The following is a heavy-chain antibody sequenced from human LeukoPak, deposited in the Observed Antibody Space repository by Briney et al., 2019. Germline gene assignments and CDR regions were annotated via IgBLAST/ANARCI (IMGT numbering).Heavy chain of an antibody. V-gene: IGHV3-30*18. CDR1: GFTFSNYG. CDR3: AKESSGGAPALFHI. CDR2: IAKDVTNK. Sequence: GRSLRLSCAASGFTFSNYGMHWVRQAPGQGLEWVAVIAKDVTNKYYTDSVKGRFTISRDNPKNTLYLQMNSLRAEDTAVYFCAKESSGGAPALFHIWGQGKMVTVSS. J-gene: IGHJ3*02. D-gene: IGHD1-26*01.